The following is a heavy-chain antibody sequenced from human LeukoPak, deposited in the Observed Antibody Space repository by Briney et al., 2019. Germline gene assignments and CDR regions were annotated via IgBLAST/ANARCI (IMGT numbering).Heavy chain of an antibody. CDR2: IDTAGGT. J-gene: IGHJ6*03. CDR3: VRELMGPGRYYYMDA. Sequence: GSLRLSCAASGFTFSNYDMHWVRQATGKALERVSAIDTAGGTYYPGSVKGRFTISRENSKNSLYLQMDTLRAEDTAVYFCVRELMGPGRYYYMDAWGKGTTVTVSS. V-gene: IGHV3-13*01. D-gene: IGHD2-8*01. CDR1: GFTFSNYD.